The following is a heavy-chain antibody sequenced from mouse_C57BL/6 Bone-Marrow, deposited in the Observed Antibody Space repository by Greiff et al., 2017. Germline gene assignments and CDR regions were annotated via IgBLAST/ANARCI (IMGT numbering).Heavy chain of an antibody. Sequence: EVQLVESGGDLVKPGGSLKLSCAASGFTFSSYGMSWVRQTPDKRLEWVATISSGGSYTYYPDSVKGRFTISRDNAKNTLYLQMSSLKSEDTAMYYCARRRRRDYAMDYWGQGTSVTVSS. V-gene: IGHV5-6*01. J-gene: IGHJ4*01. CDR3: ARRRRRDYAMDY. CDR1: GFTFSSYG. CDR2: ISSGGSYT.